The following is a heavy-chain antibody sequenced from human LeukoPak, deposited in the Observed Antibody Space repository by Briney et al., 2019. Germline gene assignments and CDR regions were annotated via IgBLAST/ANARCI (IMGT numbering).Heavy chain of an antibody. J-gene: IGHJ4*02. D-gene: IGHD6-19*01. CDR3: ASSGWYRVYFDY. CDR1: GGTFSSYA. CDR2: IISILGIA. Sequence: ASVKVSCKASGGTFSSYAISWVRQAPGQGLEWMGRIISILGIANYAQKFQGRVTITADKSTSTAYMELSSLRSEDTAVYYCASSGWYRVYFDYWGQGTLVTVSS. V-gene: IGHV1-69*04.